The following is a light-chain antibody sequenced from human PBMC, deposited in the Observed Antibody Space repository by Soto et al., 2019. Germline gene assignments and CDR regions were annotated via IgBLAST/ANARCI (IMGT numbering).Light chain of an antibody. V-gene: IGLV2-8*01. CDR2: DVS. CDR3: SSYAGTYIV. CDR1: SSDVGGYNY. Sequence: LTQPPSASGSPGQSVTISCTGTSSDVGGYNYVSWYQQHPGKAPKLMIYDVSQRPSGVPDRFSGSKSGNTASLTVSGLQAEDEADYYCSSYAGTYIVFGTGTKLTVL. J-gene: IGLJ1*01.